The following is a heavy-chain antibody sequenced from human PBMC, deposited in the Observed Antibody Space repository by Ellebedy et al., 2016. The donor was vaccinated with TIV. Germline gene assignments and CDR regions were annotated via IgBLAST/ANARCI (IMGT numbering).Heavy chain of an antibody. V-gene: IGHV4-59*01. CDR1: GGSISSYY. Sequence: MPSETLSPTCTPPGGSISSYYWSWIRQPPGKGLEWIGYISYSGSTYYNPSLKSRVTTSVDTSKNQFSLRLSSVTAADTAVYYCARVVWQQPVSYAFDIWGQGTMVTVSS. CDR3: ARVVWQQPVSYAFDI. CDR2: ISYSGST. D-gene: IGHD6-13*01. J-gene: IGHJ3*02.